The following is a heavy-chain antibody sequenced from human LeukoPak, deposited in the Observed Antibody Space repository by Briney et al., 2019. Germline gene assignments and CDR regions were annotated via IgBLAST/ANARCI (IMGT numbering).Heavy chain of an antibody. CDR2: INHSGST. J-gene: IGHJ4*02. D-gene: IGHD3-22*01. Sequence: PSETLSLTCAVYGGSFSGYYWSWIRQPPGKGLEWIGEINHSGSTNYNPSLKSRVTISVDASKNQFSLKLSSVTAADAAVYYCARDVYYYDSSGYPTWGQGTLVTVSS. CDR1: GGSFSGYY. V-gene: IGHV4-34*01. CDR3: ARDVYYYDSSGYPT.